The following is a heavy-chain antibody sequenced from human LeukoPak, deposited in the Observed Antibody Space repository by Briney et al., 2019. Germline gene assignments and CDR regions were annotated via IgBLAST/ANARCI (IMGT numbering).Heavy chain of an antibody. CDR2: INAYNGKT. J-gene: IGHJ4*02. CDR3: ARGGTYYPCIDY. D-gene: IGHD1-26*01. CDR1: GYTFTSSY. Sequence: ASVKVSCKASGYTFTSSYINWVRQAPGQGLEWMGWINAYNGKTSYAQKFQGRVTMTTDSSTNTAYMDLTSLRSDDTAVYYCARGGTYYPCIDYWGQGTLVTVSS. V-gene: IGHV1-18*01.